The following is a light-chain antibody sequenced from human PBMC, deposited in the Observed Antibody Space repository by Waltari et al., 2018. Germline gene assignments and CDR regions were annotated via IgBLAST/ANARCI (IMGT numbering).Light chain of an antibody. CDR2: AAS. CDR1: QGISIW. CDR3: QQANSFPFT. V-gene: IGKV1D-12*01. J-gene: IGKJ4*01. Sequence: DIQMTQSPSSVSASVGDTVTITCRASQGISIWLAWYQQKPGRTPDLLIYAASSLQSGVPPRFSGSGSGTDFTLTITRLQPEDFATYYCQQANSFPFTFGGGTKVEI.